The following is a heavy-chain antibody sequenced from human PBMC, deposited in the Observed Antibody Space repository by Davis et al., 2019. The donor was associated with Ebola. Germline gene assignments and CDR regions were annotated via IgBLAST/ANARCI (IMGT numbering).Heavy chain of an antibody. CDR3: ARAWGAARPLDY. CDR2: IYQSGST. V-gene: IGHV4-30-2*01. D-gene: IGHD6-6*01. Sequence: PSETLSLTCTVSGGSISSGGYSWSWIRQPPGKGLEWIGYIYQSGSTYYNPSLKSRVTISLDRSKNQFSLKLSSVTAADTAVYYCARAWGAARPLDYWGQGTLVTVSS. J-gene: IGHJ4*02. CDR1: GGSISSGGYS.